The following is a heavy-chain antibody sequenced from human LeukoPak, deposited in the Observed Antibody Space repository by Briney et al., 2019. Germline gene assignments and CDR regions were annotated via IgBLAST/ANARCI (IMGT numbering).Heavy chain of an antibody. V-gene: IGHV3-48*01. CDR1: GFIFSNYN. CDR2: ISSSSSTI. Sequence: GGSLRLSCAASGFIFSNYNMNWVRQAPGKGLEWVSYISSSSSTIYYADSVKGRFTISRDNAKNSLYLQMISLRAEDTAVYYCARESRAVGFDYWGRGTLVTVSS. D-gene: IGHD2-15*01. CDR3: ARESRAVGFDY. J-gene: IGHJ4*02.